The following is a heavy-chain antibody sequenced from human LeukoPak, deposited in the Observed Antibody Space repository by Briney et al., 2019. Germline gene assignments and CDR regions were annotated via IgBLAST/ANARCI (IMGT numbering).Heavy chain of an antibody. CDR1: GFTFSDYY. J-gene: IGHJ4*02. D-gene: IGHD2-2*01. CDR2: ISSSSSYT. V-gene: IGHV3-11*03. Sequence: GGSLRLSCAASGFTFSDYYMSWIRQAPGKGLEWVSYISSSSSYTNYADSVKGRFTISRDNAKNSLYLQMNSLRAEDTAVYYCARQGSRNYFDYWGQGTLSPSPQ. CDR3: ARQGSRNYFDY.